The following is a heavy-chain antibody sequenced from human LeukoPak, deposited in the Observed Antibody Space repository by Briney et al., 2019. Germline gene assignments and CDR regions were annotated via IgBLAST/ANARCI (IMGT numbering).Heavy chain of an antibody. Sequence: GGSLRLSCAASGFTFSSYGMHWVRQAPGKGLEWVAVISYDGSNKYYADSLKGRFTISRDKSKNTLYLQMNSLRGEDTAVYYCAKVSTAMVSDPPYNSFDYWGQGTLVTVSS. V-gene: IGHV3-30*18. CDR2: ISYDGSNK. CDR3: AKVSTAMVSDPPYNSFDY. CDR1: GFTFSSYG. J-gene: IGHJ4*02. D-gene: IGHD5-18*01.